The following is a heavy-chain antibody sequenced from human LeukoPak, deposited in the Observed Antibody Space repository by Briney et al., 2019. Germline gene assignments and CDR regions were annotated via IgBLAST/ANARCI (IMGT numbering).Heavy chain of an antibody. J-gene: IGHJ4*02. Sequence: PSETLSLTCTVSGYSISSGYYWVWVWLPPGKGLEWIGSIYHSGSTYYNPSLKSRVTMSLDTSKNQFSLRLTSVTAADTALYYCARRSTVLTANYEYWGQGTLVTVSA. CDR1: GYSISSGYY. D-gene: IGHD4-23*01. V-gene: IGHV4-38-2*02. CDR2: IYHSGST. CDR3: ARRSTVLTANYEY.